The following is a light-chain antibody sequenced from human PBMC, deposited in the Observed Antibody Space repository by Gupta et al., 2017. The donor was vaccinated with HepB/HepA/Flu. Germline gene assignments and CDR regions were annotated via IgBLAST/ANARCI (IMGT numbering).Light chain of an antibody. Sequence: DVLLTQSPLSLPVTPGEPASISCRSSQSRGHSNGNNYLDWYLQKPGQSPQLLIYSGSNRASGVPDRFSGSGSGTDFTLKISRVEADDVGVYYCRQSVQALWTFGQGTKVEIK. V-gene: IGKV2-28*01. CDR2: SGS. J-gene: IGKJ1*01. CDR1: QSRGHSNGNNY. CDR3: RQSVQALWT.